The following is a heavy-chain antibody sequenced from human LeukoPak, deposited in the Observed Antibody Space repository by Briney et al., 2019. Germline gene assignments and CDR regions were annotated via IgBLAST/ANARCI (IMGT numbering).Heavy chain of an antibody. CDR3: ARATLDN. V-gene: IGHV3-53*01. Sequence: PGGSLRLPCAASGFTVSNNYISWVRQAPGKGLEWVSVIYSGGSTKYADSVKARFTISRDNSKNTVYLQMNSLRVDDTAVYYCARATLDNWGQGTLVTVSS. CDR2: IYSGGST. J-gene: IGHJ4*02. CDR1: GFTVSNNY.